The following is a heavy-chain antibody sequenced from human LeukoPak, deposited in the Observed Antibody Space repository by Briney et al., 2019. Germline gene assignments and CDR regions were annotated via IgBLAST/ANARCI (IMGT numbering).Heavy chain of an antibody. V-gene: IGHV1-46*02. J-gene: IGHJ4*02. CDR1: GYTFNRYY. Sequence: GASVKVSCKASGYTFNRYYMHWVRQAPGQGLEWMGIINPSGGSTNYAQKFQGRVTMTRDTSTSTIYMELSSLRFEDTAMYYCARSMTTVVTPFDSGPFDYWGQGTLVTVSS. CDR2: INPSGGST. CDR3: ARSMTTVVTPFDSGPFDY. D-gene: IGHD4-23*01.